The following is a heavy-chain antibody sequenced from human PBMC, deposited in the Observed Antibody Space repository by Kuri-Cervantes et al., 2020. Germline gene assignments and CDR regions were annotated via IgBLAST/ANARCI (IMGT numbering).Heavy chain of an antibody. CDR2: INPSGGST. CDR3: AKDVEQLVETYYFDY. J-gene: IGHJ4*02. CDR1: GYTFTSYY. V-gene: IGHV1-46*01. Sequence: ASVKVSCKASGYTFTSYYMHWVRQAPGQGLEWMGIINPSGGSTSYAQKFQGRVTMTRDTSTSTVYMELSSLRSEDTAVYYCAKDVEQLVETYYFDYWGQGTLVTVSS. D-gene: IGHD6-6*01.